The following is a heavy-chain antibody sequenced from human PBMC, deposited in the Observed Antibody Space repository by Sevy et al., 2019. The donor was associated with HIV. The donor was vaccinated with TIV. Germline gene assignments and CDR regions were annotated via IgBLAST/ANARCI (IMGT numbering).Heavy chain of an antibody. CDR2: ISGSGSRT. CDR3: AKGGGGHYDPDEIGYYFYYYNMDV. D-gene: IGHD3-22*01. Sequence: GGSLRLSCAVSGFSFDSYGMTWVRQTPGKGLEWVSGISGSGSRTYYADSVKGRFIISRDNSKNTLDLQMNSLRSEGMAIDFCAKGGGGHYDPDEIGYYFYYYNMDVWGKGTTVTVSS. J-gene: IGHJ6*03. V-gene: IGHV3-23*01. CDR1: GFSFDSYG.